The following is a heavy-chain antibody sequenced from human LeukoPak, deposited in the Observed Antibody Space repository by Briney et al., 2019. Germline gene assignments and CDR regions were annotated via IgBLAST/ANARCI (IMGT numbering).Heavy chain of an antibody. CDR1: GFTFSSYG. Sequence: GRSLRLSCAASGFTFSSYGMHWVRQAPGKGLEWVALIWYDGSNKHYADSLKDRFTISRDNSKNTLYLQMDGLRAEDTAVYYCVRSSYSSAWYGDYWGQGTLVTVSS. V-gene: IGHV3-33*01. J-gene: IGHJ4*02. CDR3: VRSSYSSAWYGDY. D-gene: IGHD6-19*01. CDR2: IWYDGSNK.